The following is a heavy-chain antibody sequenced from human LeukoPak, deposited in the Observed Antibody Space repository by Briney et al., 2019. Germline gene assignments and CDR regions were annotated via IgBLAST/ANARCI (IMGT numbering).Heavy chain of an antibody. J-gene: IGHJ5*02. CDR3: ARVVGGYYDSSGYCYWFDP. D-gene: IGHD3-22*01. CDR2: ISAYNGNT. Sequence: GASVKVSCKASGYTFTSYGISWVRQAPGQGLEWMGWISAYNGNTNYAQKLQGRVTMTTDTSTSTAYMELRSLRSDDTAVYYCARVVGGYYDSSGYCYWFDPWGQGTLVTVSS. V-gene: IGHV1-18*01. CDR1: GYTFTSYG.